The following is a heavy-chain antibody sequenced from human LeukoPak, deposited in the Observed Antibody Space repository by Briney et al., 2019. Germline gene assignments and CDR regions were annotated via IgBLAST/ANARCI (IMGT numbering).Heavy chain of an antibody. CDR2: ISGSGGST. J-gene: IGHJ3*02. D-gene: IGHD6-13*01. V-gene: IGHV3-23*01. CDR3: AKDRLAAADPGSSMAEKTDAFDI. Sequence: GGSLRLSCAASGFTFSSYAMSWVRQAPGKGLEWVSAISGSGGSTYYADSVKGRFTISRDNSKNTLYLQMNSLRAEDTAVYYCAKDRLAAADPGSSMAEKTDAFDIWGQGTMVTVSS. CDR1: GFTFSSYA.